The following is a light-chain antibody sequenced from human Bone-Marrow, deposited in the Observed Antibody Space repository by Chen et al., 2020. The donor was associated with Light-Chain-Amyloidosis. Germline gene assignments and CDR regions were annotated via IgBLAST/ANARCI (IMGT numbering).Light chain of an antibody. Sequence: SYVLTQPSSVSVAPGQTATIACGGNNIGSTSVHWYQQTPGQAPLLVVYDDSDRPSGIPERLSGSNSGNTATLTISRFEAGDEADYYCQVWDRSSDRPVFGGGTKLTVI. J-gene: IGLJ3*02. CDR1: NIGSTS. CDR2: DDS. V-gene: IGLV3-21*02. CDR3: QVWDRSSDRPV.